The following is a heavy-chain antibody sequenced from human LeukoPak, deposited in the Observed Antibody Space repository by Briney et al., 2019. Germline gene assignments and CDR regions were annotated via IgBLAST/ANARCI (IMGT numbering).Heavy chain of an antibody. CDR3: ARAPYESSGYTSFQH. J-gene: IGHJ1*01. Sequence: GASVKVSCKASGYTFTSYGISWVRQAPGQGLEWMGIINPSGGSTSYAQKFQGRVTMTRDTSTSTVYMELSSLRSEDTAVYYCARAPYESSGYTSFQHWGQGTLVAVSS. V-gene: IGHV1-46*01. CDR2: INPSGGST. CDR1: GYTFTSYG. D-gene: IGHD3-22*01.